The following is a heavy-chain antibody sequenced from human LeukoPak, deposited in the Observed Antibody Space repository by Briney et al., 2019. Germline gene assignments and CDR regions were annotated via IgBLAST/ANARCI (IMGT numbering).Heavy chain of an antibody. CDR1: GGSFSGYY. CDR2: INHSGST. V-gene: IGHV4-34*01. CDR3: ARLPLYGSGSYYRGGTDY. J-gene: IGHJ4*02. D-gene: IGHD3-10*01. Sequence: PSETLSLTCAVYGGSFSGYYWSWIHQPPGKGLEWIGEINHSGSTNYNPSLKSRVTISVDTSKNQFSLKLSSVTAADTAVYYCARLPLYGSGSYYRGGTDYWGQGTLVTVSS.